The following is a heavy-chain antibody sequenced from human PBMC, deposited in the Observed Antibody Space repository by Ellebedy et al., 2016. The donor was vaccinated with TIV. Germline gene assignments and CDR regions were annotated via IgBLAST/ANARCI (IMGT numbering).Heavy chain of an antibody. CDR1: GFTFRNYA. CDR2: IGGSGENT. Sequence: GGSLRLSCAASGFTFRNYAINWVRQAPGKGLEWVSVIGGSGENTFYADSVKGRFTISRDNAKNSLYLQMNSLRAEDTAVYYCAREYYGLDYWGQGILVTVSS. V-gene: IGHV3-21*01. D-gene: IGHD3-3*01. CDR3: AREYYGLDY. J-gene: IGHJ4*02.